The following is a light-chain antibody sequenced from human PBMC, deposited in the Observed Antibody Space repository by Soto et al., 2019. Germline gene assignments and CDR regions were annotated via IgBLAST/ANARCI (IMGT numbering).Light chain of an antibody. V-gene: IGLV1-40*01. Sequence: QSVLTQPPSVSGAPGQRVTISCAGCSSNIGAGYDVHWYQHIPGTAPKLLIYINTNRPSGVPDRFSGSRSGPSASLAITGLQAQDEAVYFCQSYDSTLKTYVFGSGTKVTVL. CDR1: SSNIGAGYD. CDR3: QSYDSTLKTYV. J-gene: IGLJ1*01. CDR2: INT.